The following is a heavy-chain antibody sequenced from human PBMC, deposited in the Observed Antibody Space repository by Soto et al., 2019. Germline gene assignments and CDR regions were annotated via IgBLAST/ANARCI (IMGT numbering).Heavy chain of an antibody. V-gene: IGHV1-69*06. D-gene: IGHD6-13*01. Sequence: QVQLVQSGAEAKKPGSSVKVSCKTSGGTFSSYAISWVRQAPGQGLEWMGGIVPLFRTTSNAQKFQGRVTITADTSTKKVYMEMSGLRSGDTAVYYCARGGYSSTWSNLLDRSGLDVWGQGTTVTVSS. CDR1: GGTFSSYA. CDR3: ARGGYSSTWSNLLDRSGLDV. J-gene: IGHJ6*02. CDR2: IVPLFRTT.